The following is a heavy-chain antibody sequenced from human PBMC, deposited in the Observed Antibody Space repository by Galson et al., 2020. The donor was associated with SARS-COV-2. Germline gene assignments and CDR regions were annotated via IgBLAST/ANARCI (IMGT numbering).Heavy chain of an antibody. CDR2: IRSKAYTYAT. D-gene: IGHD3-9*01. CDR1: GFTFSDSA. CDR3: NKDGLT. J-gene: IGHJ4*02. V-gene: IGHV3-73*01. Sequence: GGSLRLSCAASGFTFSDSAIHWVRQASGQGLEWVGRIRSKAYTYATAYAASVRGRFTISRDDSKSKAFLQINSLQTEDTAVYYCNKDGLTWGQGTLVAVSS.